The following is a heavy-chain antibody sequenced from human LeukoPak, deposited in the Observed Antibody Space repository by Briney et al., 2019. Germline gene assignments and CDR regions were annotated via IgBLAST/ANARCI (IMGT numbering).Heavy chain of an antibody. J-gene: IGHJ4*02. V-gene: IGHV3-49*03. CDR2: IRGKAYSGTT. CDR3: TRVARFWSGYFDY. Sequence: GGSLRLSCTTSGFTFGNYAMSWFRQAPGKGLEWVGFIRGKAYSGTTEYAASVKGRFTFSRDDSTSIAYLQMISLKTEDTAVYYCTRVARFWSGYFDYWGQGTLVTVSS. D-gene: IGHD3-3*01. CDR1: GFTFGNYA.